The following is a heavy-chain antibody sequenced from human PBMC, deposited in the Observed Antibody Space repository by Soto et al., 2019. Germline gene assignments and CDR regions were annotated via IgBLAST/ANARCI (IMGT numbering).Heavy chain of an antibody. CDR2: INPNSGGT. CDR3: ARAGGSDAFDI. CDR1: GYTFTGYY. J-gene: IGHJ3*02. Sequence: ASVKVFCKASGYTFTGYYMHWVRQAPGQGLEWVGWINPNSGGTNYAQKFQGWVTMTRDTSISTAYMELSRLRSDDTAVYYCARAGGSDAFDIWGQGTMVTVSS. V-gene: IGHV1-2*04. D-gene: IGHD1-26*01.